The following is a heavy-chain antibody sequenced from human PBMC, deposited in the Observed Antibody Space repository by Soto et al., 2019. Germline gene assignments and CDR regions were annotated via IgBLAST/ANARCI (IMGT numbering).Heavy chain of an antibody. Sequence: SVKVSCKASGGTFSSYAISWVRQAPGQGLEWMGGIIPIFGTANYAQKFQGRVTITADESTSTAYMELSSLRSEDTAVYYCARGSYYDSSGFLDAFDIWGQGTMVTVSS. CDR1: GGTFSSYA. V-gene: IGHV1-69*13. CDR2: IIPIFGTA. J-gene: IGHJ3*02. CDR3: ARGSYYDSSGFLDAFDI. D-gene: IGHD3-22*01.